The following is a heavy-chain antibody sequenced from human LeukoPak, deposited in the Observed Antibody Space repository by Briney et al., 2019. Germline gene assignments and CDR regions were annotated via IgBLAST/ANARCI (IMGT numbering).Heavy chain of an antibody. CDR3: ARQEDGMDV. J-gene: IGHJ6*02. V-gene: IGHV4-59*08. Sequence: SVTLSLTRTVSGGSISSYYWSWIRQPPGKGLEWIGYIYYSGSTNYNPSLKSRVTISVDTSKNQFSLKLSSVTAADTAVYYCARQEDGMDVWGQGTTVTVSS. CDR1: GGSISSYY. CDR2: IYYSGST.